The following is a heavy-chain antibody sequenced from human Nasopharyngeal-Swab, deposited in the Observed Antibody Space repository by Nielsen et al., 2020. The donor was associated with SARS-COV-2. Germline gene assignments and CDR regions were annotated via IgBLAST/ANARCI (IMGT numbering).Heavy chain of an antibody. Sequence: GESLKISCAASGFTFSDYYMRWIRQAPGKGLEWVSYISSSSSYTNYADSVKGRFTISRDNAKSSLYLQMNSLRAEDTAVHYCAKDRALYYYDSSGYYYSSYWGQGTLVTVSS. J-gene: IGHJ4*02. V-gene: IGHV3-11*05. CDR3: AKDRALYYYDSSGYYYSSY. CDR2: ISSSSSYT. CDR1: GFTFSDYY. D-gene: IGHD3-22*01.